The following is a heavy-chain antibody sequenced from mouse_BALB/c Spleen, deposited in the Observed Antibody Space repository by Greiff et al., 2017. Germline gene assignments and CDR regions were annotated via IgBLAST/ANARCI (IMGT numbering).Heavy chain of an antibody. CDR1: GFTFSSYG. D-gene: IGHD2-1*01. V-gene: IGHV5-6*02. CDR2: ISSGGSYT. J-gene: IGHJ2*01. Sequence: DVMLVESGGDLVKPGGSLKLSCAASGFTFSSYGMSWVRQTPDKRLEWVATISSGGSYTYYPDSVKGRFTISRDNAKNALYLQMRSLKSEDTAMYYCASPGVTTVLDYWGQGTTLTVSS. CDR3: ASPGVTTVLDY.